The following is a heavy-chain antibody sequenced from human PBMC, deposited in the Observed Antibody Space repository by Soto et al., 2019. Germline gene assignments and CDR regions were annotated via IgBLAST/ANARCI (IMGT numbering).Heavy chain of an antibody. CDR2: INPRTGDT. V-gene: IGHV1-2*02. CDR1: GYGFTGYY. CDR3: AIIMGHRDAFSV. Sequence: QVQLEQSGAEVKKSGASVTLSCKASGYGFTGYYIHWGRQARGKGLEWMGWINPRTGDTSFVDKYEGRVSGITDTSISTAYLEMQSLTSDDTAVYYCAIIMGHRDAFSVWGQGTTVTVSS. D-gene: IGHD2-8*01. J-gene: IGHJ3*01.